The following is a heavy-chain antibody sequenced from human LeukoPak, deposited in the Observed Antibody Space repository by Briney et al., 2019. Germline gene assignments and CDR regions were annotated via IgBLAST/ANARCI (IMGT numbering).Heavy chain of an antibody. CDR3: ARGYSNYDY. J-gene: IGHJ4*02. CDR2: IYYSGST. CDR1: GGSISTYY. Sequence: SETLSLTCTVSGGSISTYYWSWIRQPPEKGLEWIGHIYYSGSTNYTPSLKSRVTISVDTSKNQFSLRLSSVTAADTAVYYCARGYSNYDYWGQGTLVTVSS. D-gene: IGHD4-11*01. V-gene: IGHV4-59*01.